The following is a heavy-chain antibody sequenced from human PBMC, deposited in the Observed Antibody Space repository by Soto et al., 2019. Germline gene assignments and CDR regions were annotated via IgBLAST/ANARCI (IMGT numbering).Heavy chain of an antibody. J-gene: IGHJ4*02. V-gene: IGHV4-34*01. CDR1: GGSFSGYY. CDR2: INHSGST. Sequence: SSETLSLTCAVYGGSFSGYYWSWIRQPPGKGLEWIGEINHSGSTNYNPSLKSRVTISVDTSKNQFSLKLSSVTAADTAVYYCARRKDIVVVPAANFDYWGQGTLVTVS. D-gene: IGHD2-2*01. CDR3: ARRKDIVVVPAANFDY.